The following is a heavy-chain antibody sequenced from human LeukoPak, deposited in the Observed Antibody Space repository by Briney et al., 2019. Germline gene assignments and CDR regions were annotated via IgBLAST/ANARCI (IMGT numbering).Heavy chain of an antibody. CDR2: ISWNSGSI. CDR1: GFTFDDYA. J-gene: IGHJ6*02. CDR3: AKDQDYGSGMMDV. Sequence: PGRSLRLSCAASGFTFDDYAMHWVRQVPGKGLEWVSDISWNSGSIGYADSVKGRFTISRDNAKNSLYLQMNSLRAEDTALYYCAKDQDYGSGMMDVWGQGTTVIVSS. D-gene: IGHD3-10*01. V-gene: IGHV3-9*01.